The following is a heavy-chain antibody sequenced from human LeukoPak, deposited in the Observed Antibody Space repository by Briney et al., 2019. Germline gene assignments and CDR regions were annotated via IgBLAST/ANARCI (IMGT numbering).Heavy chain of an antibody. J-gene: IGHJ4*02. V-gene: IGHV4-30-4*01. D-gene: IGHD2-21*02. CDR2: VYYSGST. CDR1: GGSISSGDYY. CDR3: ARGLSDWYFDY. Sequence: SETLSLTCTVSGGSISSGDYYWSWIRQPPGKGLEWIGYVYYSGSTYYNPSLKSRVTIPVDTSKNQFSLKLSSVTAADTAVYYCARGLSDWYFDYWGQGTLVTVSS.